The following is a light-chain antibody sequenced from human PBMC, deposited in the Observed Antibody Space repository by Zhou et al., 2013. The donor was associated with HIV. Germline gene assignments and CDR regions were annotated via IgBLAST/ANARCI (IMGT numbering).Light chain of an antibody. Sequence: DIQMTQSPSSLSASVGDRVTITCRTSQTISNYLNWYQQKPGKAPKLLMYAASRLLSGVPPRFSGSGSGTEFTLTISSLQPDDFATYYCQQYSTYVYSFGQGTKLEIK. V-gene: IGKV1-39*01. J-gene: IGKJ2*03. CDR2: AAS. CDR1: QTISNY. CDR3: QQYSTYVYS.